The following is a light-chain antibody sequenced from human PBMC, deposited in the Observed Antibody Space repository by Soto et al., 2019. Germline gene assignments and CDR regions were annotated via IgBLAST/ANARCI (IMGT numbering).Light chain of an antibody. J-gene: IGLJ2*01. CDR2: EVS. CDR1: SSDIGAYNY. CDR3: SSYTSSSTRV. Sequence: SALTQPASVSGSPGQSITISCSGTSSDIGAYNYVSWYQQHPGKAPKLMIYEVSNRPSGVSSRFSGSKSGNTASLTISGLQAEDEADYYCSSYTSSSTRVFGGGTKLTVL. V-gene: IGLV2-14*01.